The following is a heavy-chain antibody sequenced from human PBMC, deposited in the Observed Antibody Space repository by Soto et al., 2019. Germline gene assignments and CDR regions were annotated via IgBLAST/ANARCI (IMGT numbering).Heavy chain of an antibody. CDR2: ISGRDGST. D-gene: IGHD1-26*01. V-gene: IGHV3-23*01. J-gene: IGHJ4*02. Sequence: QPGGSLRLSCAASGFTFSTYAMSWVRQAPGKGLEWVAAISGRDGSTYYADSVRGRFTISRDTFKNTLYLQMNSLRAEDTAVYFCAKDRLSGSYHRYFDSWGQGT. CDR3: AKDRLSGSYHRYFDS. CDR1: GFTFSTYA.